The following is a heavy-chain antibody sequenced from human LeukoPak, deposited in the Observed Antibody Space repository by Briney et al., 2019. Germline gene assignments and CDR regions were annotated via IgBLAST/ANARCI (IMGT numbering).Heavy chain of an antibody. CDR2: IYTSGST. J-gene: IGHJ4*02. CDR1: GGSISIGSYY. CDR3: ARGGMTTVINFDY. V-gene: IGHV4-61*02. D-gene: IGHD4-17*01. Sequence: SQTLSLTCTVSGGSISIGSYYWSWIRQPAGKGLEGIGRIYTSGSTNYKPSLKSRVTISVDTSKHQFSLKLSSVTAADTAVYYCARGGMTTVINFDYWGQGTLVTVSS.